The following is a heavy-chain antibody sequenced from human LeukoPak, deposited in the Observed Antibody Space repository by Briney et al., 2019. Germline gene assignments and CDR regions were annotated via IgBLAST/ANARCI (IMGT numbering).Heavy chain of an antibody. CDR3: ARSPYSSSWYPFAP. D-gene: IGHD6-13*01. Sequence: SETLSLTCTVSGGSISSYYWSWIRQPAGKGLEWLGRIYTSGSTNYNPSLKSRVTMSVDTSKNQFSLKLSSVTAADTAVYYCARSPYSSSWYPFAPWGQGTLVTVSS. CDR2: IYTSGST. J-gene: IGHJ5*02. CDR1: GGSISSYY. V-gene: IGHV4-4*07.